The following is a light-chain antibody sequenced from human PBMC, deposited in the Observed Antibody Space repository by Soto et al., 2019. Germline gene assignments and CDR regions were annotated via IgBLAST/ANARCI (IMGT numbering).Light chain of an antibody. CDR3: PQSSSYHYN. Sequence: IQMTQSPNTLSASVGDSVSFTCRASESVGGHLAWYQQKPGNAPKLLIYEASALESGVPSRFSGSGSGTDFTLTISCLQSEDLETYYSPQSSSYHYNFGKGTK. V-gene: IGKV1-5*03. J-gene: IGKJ2*01. CDR1: ESVGGH. CDR2: EAS.